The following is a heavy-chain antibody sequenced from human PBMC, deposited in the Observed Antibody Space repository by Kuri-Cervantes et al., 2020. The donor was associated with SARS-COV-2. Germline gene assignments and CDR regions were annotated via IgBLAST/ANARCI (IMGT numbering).Heavy chain of an antibody. CDR3: ASVSKSSWYEDN. J-gene: IGHJ4*02. CDR1: GFTFDDYA. Sequence: SLKIPCAASGFTFDDYAMHWVRQAPGKGLEWVSGISWNSGSIGYADSEKGRFTISRDNAENSLYLQMNSLRAEDTAVYYCASVSKSSWYEDNWGQGTMVTVSS. V-gene: IGHV3-9*01. D-gene: IGHD6-13*01. CDR2: ISWNSGSI.